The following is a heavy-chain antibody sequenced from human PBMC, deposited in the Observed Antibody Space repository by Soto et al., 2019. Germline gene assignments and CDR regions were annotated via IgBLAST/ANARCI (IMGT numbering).Heavy chain of an antibody. CDR1: GGSISSGDYY. CDR2: IYYSGST. Sequence: SETLSLTCTVSGGSISSGDYYWSWIRQPPGKGLEWIGYIYYSGSTYYNPSLKSRVTISVDTSKNQFSLKLSSVTAADTAVYYCARGGCSSTSCPVSWFDPWGQGTLVTVSS. J-gene: IGHJ5*02. V-gene: IGHV4-30-4*01. D-gene: IGHD2-2*01. CDR3: ARGGCSSTSCPVSWFDP.